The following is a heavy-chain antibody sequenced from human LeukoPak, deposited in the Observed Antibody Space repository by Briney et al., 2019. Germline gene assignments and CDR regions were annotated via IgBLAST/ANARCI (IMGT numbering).Heavy chain of an antibody. J-gene: IGHJ5*02. Sequence: GSSVKVSCKASGGTFSSYAISWVRQAPGQGLEWMGGIIPIFGTANYAQKFQGRVTITTDESTSTAYMELSSLRSEDTAVYYCARDGYCSSTSCSGNWFDPWGQGTLVTVSS. CDR2: IIPIFGTA. CDR3: ARDGYCSSTSCSGNWFDP. V-gene: IGHV1-69*05. D-gene: IGHD2-2*01. CDR1: GGTFSSYA.